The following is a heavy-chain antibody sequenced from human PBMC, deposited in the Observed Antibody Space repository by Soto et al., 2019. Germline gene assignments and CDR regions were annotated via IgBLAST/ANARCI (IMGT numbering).Heavy chain of an antibody. J-gene: IGHJ6*02. V-gene: IGHV4-34*01. CDR3: ARGGIAATGTFLYYYYGMDV. D-gene: IGHD6-13*01. Sequence: TSETLSLTCAVYGGSFSGYYWSWIRQPPGKGLEWIGEINHSGSTNYNPSLKSRATISVDTSKNQFSLKLSSVTAADTAVYYCARGGIAATGTFLYYYYGMDVWGQGTTVTVSS. CDR2: INHSGST. CDR1: GGSFSGYY.